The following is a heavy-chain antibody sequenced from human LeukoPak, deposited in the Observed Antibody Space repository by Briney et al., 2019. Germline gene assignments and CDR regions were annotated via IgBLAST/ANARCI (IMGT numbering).Heavy chain of an antibody. D-gene: IGHD3-22*01. CDR2: INAGNGNT. Sequence: ASVKVSCKASGYTFTSYAMHWVRQAPGQRLEWMGWINAGNGNTKYSQKFQGRVTITRDTSASTAYMELSSLRSEDTAVYYCVYDSSGYYGESDYWGQGTLVTVSS. J-gene: IGHJ4*02. CDR3: VYDSSGYYGESDY. V-gene: IGHV1-3*01. CDR1: GYTFTSYA.